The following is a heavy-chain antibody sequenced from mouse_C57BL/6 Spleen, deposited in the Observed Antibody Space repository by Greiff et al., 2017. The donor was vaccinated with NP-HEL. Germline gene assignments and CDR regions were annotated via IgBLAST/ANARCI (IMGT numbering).Heavy chain of an antibody. V-gene: IGHV2-4*01. CDR1: GFSLTSYG. Sequence: VQLVESGPGLVQPSQSLSITCTVSGFSLTSYGVHWVRQPPGKGLEWLGVIWSGGSTDYNAAFISRLSISKDNSKSQVFFKMNSLQADDTAIYYCAKGTGYWYFDVWGTGTTVTVSS. J-gene: IGHJ1*03. CDR2: IWSGGST. D-gene: IGHD4-1*01. CDR3: AKGTGYWYFDV.